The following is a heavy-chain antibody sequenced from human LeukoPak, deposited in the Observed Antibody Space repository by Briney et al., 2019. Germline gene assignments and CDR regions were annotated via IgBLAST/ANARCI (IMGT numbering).Heavy chain of an antibody. V-gene: IGHV4-61*01. D-gene: IGHD5-12*01. CDR1: XXSXX. Sequence: XXSXXWSWIRQXXGKGLEWIGYIYYSGSTNYNPSLKSRVTISVDTSKNQFSLKLSSVTAADTAVYYCARGGGYSGYGTFDYWGQGTLVTVSS. CDR3: ARGGGYSGYGTFDY. CDR2: IYYSGST. J-gene: IGHJ4*02.